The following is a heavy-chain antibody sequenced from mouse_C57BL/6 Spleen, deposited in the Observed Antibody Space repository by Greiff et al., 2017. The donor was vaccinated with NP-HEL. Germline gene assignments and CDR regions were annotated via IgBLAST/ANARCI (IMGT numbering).Heavy chain of an antibody. D-gene: IGHD1-1*01. V-gene: IGHV1-52*01. Sequence: VQLQQSGAELVRPGSSVKLSCKASGYTFTSYWMHWVKQRPIQGLEWIGNIDSSDSETHYNQKFKDKATLTVDKSSSTAYMQLSSLPSEESAPYDCARSGTAVVAGGHWYCDVWGTGTTVTVSS. CDR2: IDSSDSET. J-gene: IGHJ1*03. CDR3: ARSGTAVVAGGHWYCDV. CDR1: GYTFTSYW.